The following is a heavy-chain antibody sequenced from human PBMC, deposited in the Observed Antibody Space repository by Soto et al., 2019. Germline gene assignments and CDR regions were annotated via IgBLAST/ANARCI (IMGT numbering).Heavy chain of an antibody. J-gene: IGHJ4*02. CDR2: ISYDGSNK. D-gene: IGHD3-16*02. CDR3: AKDYRLGAPDY. Sequence: GGSLRLSCAASGFTFSSYGMHWVRQAPGKGLEWVAVISYDGSNKYYADSVKGRFTISRDNSKNTLYLQMNSLRAEDTAVYYCAKDYRLGAPDYWGQGTLVTVSS. V-gene: IGHV3-30*18. CDR1: GFTFSSYG.